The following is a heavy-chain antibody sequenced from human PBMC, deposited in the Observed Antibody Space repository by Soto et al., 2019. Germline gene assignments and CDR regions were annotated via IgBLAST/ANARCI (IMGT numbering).Heavy chain of an antibody. CDR3: ARREGTGTTFPFDY. Sequence: QVQLVQSGAEVKKPGSSVEVSCKASGGTFSSYAISWVRQAPGQGLEWMGGIIPIFGTANYAQKFQGRVTITADESTSTAYMELSSLRSEDTAVYYCARREGTGTTFPFDYWGQGTLVTVSS. CDR2: IIPIFGTA. J-gene: IGHJ4*02. V-gene: IGHV1-69*01. CDR1: GGTFSSYA. D-gene: IGHD1-1*01.